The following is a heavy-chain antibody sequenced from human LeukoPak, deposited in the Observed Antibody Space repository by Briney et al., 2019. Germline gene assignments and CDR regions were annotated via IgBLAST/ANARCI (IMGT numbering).Heavy chain of an antibody. Sequence: GASVKVSCKASGYSFTTYGMNWVPQAPGQGLEWMGRINPSSGGTNYAQKFQGRVTMTRDTSINTAYMDLSSLRSDDTAVYYCARGPSGSDYWGQGTLVTVSS. J-gene: IGHJ4*02. D-gene: IGHD3-10*01. CDR3: ARGPSGSDY. CDR1: GYSFTTYG. CDR2: INPSSGGT. V-gene: IGHV1-2*06.